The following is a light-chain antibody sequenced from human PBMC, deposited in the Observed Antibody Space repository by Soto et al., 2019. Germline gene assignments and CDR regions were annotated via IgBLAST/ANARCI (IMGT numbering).Light chain of an antibody. CDR1: QTLVRSDGKTY. CDR2: EVS. V-gene: IGKV2D-29*01. Sequence: DIVMTQTPLSLSVTPGQPASISCKSRQTLVRSDGKTYLYWYLQKPGQPPQLLISEVSNRFSGVPDKFSGSGSGTDFTLKISRVEAEDAGVYNCMQSIRLQYTFGQGTKLEIK. J-gene: IGKJ2*01. CDR3: MQSIRLQYT.